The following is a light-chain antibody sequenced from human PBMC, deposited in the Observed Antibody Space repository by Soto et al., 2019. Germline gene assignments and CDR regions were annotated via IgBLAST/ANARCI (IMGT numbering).Light chain of an antibody. CDR1: SSDVGGYNY. CDR3: SSYTSSSPLV. V-gene: IGLV2-14*01. Sequence: SALTQPASVSGSPGQSITISCTGTSSDVGGYNYVSWYQQHPGKAPKLMIYDVSNRPSGVSNRFSGSKSGNTASLTISGLQAEDEADYYCSSYTSSSPLVFGGGTKVTVL. J-gene: IGLJ3*02. CDR2: DVS.